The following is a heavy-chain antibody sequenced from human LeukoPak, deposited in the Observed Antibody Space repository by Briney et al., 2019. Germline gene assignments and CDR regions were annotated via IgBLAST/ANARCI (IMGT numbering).Heavy chain of an antibody. Sequence: GGSLRLSCAASGFTFSSYWMSWVRQAPGKGLEWVANIKQDGSEKYYVDSVKGRFTISRDDAKNSLYLQMNSLRAEDTAVYYCARDFIGSSPYYFDYWGQGTLVTVSS. CDR2: IKQDGSEK. CDR1: GFTFSSYW. V-gene: IGHV3-7*01. CDR3: ARDFIGSSPYYFDY. J-gene: IGHJ4*02. D-gene: IGHD3-10*01.